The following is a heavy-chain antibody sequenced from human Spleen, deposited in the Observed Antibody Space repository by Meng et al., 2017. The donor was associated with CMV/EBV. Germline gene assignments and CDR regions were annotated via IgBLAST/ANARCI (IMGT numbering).Heavy chain of an antibody. J-gene: IGHJ4*02. CDR2: IYYSGST. CDR1: GGSVSSGGYY. CDR3: ARVSSGWDYFDY. Sequence: QVQLLEPCPGLVKPSQTLSLTCTVSGGSVSSGGYYWTWIRQHPGKGLEWFGHIYYSGSTFYNPSLKRRVIISIDTSKNQFSLNLRSVTAADTAVYYCARVSSGWDYFDYWGQGTLVTVSS. V-gene: IGHV4-31*03. D-gene: IGHD6-19*01.